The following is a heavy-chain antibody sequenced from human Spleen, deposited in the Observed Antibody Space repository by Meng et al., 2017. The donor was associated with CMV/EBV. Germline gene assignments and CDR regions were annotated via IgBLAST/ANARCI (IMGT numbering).Heavy chain of an antibody. CDR1: GGSVNNYY. Sequence: SETLSLTCAFSGGSVNNYYWSWIRQPPGRGLEWIGSLRHRGSTNYNPSLKSRVTMSVDTSRSQFSLNLTSVTAADTATYFCARGRGDDLWSGFYYYFDNWGQGALVTVSS. CDR3: ARGRGDDLWSGFYYYFDN. V-gene: IGHV4-59*02. D-gene: IGHD3-3*01. CDR2: LRHRGST. J-gene: IGHJ4*02.